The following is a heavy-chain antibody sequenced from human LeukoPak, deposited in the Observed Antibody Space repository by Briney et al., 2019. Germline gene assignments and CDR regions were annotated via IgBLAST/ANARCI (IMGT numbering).Heavy chain of an antibody. J-gene: IGHJ4*02. V-gene: IGHV3-74*01. D-gene: IGHD6-19*01. CDR1: GFAFSTYW. CDR3: ARGTAITAGIDF. Sequence: GGSLRLSCTASGFAFSTYWMFWVRQAPGKGLVWVSQINPEGASTTYGDPAKGRFTASRDNAKNALHLQMNSLRVGDTAVYYCARGTAITAGIDFWGQGTLVTVSS. CDR2: INPEGAST.